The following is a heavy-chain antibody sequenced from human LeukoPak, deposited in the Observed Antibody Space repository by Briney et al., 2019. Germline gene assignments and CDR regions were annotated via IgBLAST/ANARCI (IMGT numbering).Heavy chain of an antibody. J-gene: IGHJ4*02. V-gene: IGHV4-59*01. D-gene: IGHD2-15*01. CDR1: GDSISNYY. CDR3: AGETCSGGSCFQFDF. CDR2: IYYSGST. Sequence: PSETLSLTCTVSGDSISNYYWSWIRQSPGKGLEWIGYIYYSGSTNYNPSLKSRVTISVDTSKNQFSLKLSSVTAADTAVYYCAGETCSGGSCFQFDFWGQGTLVTVSS.